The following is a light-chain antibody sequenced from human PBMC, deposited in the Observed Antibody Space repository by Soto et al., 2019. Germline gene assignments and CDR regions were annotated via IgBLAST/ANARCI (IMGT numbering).Light chain of an antibody. CDR1: HSVSSNY. V-gene: IGKV3-20*01. J-gene: IGKJ1*01. Sequence: EIVLTQSPGTLSLSPGERATLSCRSSHSVSSNYLAWYQQKPGQAPRLLIYDVSSRATCIPDRFIGSGSGTDFTLTISNLEPVDFAVYYCQQYGISPTFGQGTKVEIK. CDR2: DVS. CDR3: QQYGISPT.